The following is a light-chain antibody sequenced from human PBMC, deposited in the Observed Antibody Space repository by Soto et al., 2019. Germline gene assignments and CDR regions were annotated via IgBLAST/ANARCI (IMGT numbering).Light chain of an antibody. CDR2: DAS. Sequence: DIQMTQSPSTLSASVGDRVTITCRASQSISSWLAWYQQKPGKAPKLLIYDASSLESGVPSRFSGSGSGTEFTLTISSLQPDDLATYYCQQDNSYPWTFGQGTKVDIK. CDR1: QSISSW. V-gene: IGKV1-5*01. J-gene: IGKJ1*01. CDR3: QQDNSYPWT.